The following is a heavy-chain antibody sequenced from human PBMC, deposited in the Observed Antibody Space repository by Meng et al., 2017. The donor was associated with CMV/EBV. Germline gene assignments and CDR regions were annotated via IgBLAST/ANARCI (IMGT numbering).Heavy chain of an antibody. CDR1: GFTVSSHY. D-gene: IGHD2-2*01. CDR3: ARQLQFGEYGMDV. Sequence: GESLKISCAASGFTVSSHYMSWVRQAPGKGLEWVSVIYSGGSTYYADSVKGRFTISRDNSKNTLYLQMNSLRAEDTAVYYCARQLQFGEYGMDVWGQGTTVTVSS. V-gene: IGHV3-53*01. J-gene: IGHJ6*02. CDR2: IYSGGST.